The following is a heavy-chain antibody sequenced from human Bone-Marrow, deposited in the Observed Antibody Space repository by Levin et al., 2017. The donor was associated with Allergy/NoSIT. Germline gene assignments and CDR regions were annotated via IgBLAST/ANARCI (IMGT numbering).Heavy chain of an antibody. CDR3: ARGGHLADRRGDDAFHV. V-gene: IGHV1-2*02. Sequence: ASVKVSCKASGFPFTGYSLHWVRQAPGQGLEWMGWINPDSGATEFGQKFQGRVTLTRDTSTDTVYMELNRLTSDDSAAYFWARGGHLADRRGDDAFHVWGQGSRVTVSS. J-gene: IGHJ3*01. CDR1: GFPFTGYS. D-gene: IGHD6-6*01. CDR2: INPDSGAT.